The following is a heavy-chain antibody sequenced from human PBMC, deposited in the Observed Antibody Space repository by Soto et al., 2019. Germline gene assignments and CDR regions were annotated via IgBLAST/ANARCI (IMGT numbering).Heavy chain of an antibody. Sequence: QVHLQESGPGLVKPSQTLSLICTVSGGSISSGSYYWSWIRQHPGKGLEWIGYIYYSGSTHYNPSLKSRVTISVDTSKDQTSLTLSSVTAADTAVYYCARDPVYRGVGAQGFGPWGQGTLVTVSS. CDR3: ARDPVYRGVGAQGFGP. D-gene: IGHD1-26*01. J-gene: IGHJ5*02. CDR2: IYYSGST. V-gene: IGHV4-31*03. CDR1: GGSISSGSYY.